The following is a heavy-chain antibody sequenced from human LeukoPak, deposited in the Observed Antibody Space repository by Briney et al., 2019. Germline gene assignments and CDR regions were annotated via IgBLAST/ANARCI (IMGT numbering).Heavy chain of an antibody. D-gene: IGHD3-9*01. CDR3: ARGPDYDILADYFDY. Sequence: GGSLRLSCAASGFTFSNYALHWVRQAPGKGLEWVAVISYDGSNKFYADSVRGRFTISRDNSKNTLFLQMNSLRPEDAAVYYCARGPDYDILADYFDYWGQGTLVTVSS. J-gene: IGHJ4*02. CDR1: GFTFSNYA. CDR2: ISYDGSNK. V-gene: IGHV3-30*04.